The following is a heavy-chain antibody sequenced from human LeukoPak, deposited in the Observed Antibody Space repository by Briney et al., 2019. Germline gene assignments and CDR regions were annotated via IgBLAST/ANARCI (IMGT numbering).Heavy chain of an antibody. CDR3: ARHDQVPGVFDY. Sequence: GESLKISCKGSGDTFTIDWIAWVRQLPGKGLEWMGIIYPGDSETRYSPSFQGQVTISADKSISTAYLQWSSLKASDTAMYYCARHDQVPGVFDYWGQGTLVTVSS. V-gene: IGHV5-51*01. CDR2: IYPGDSET. J-gene: IGHJ4*02. CDR1: GDTFTIDW.